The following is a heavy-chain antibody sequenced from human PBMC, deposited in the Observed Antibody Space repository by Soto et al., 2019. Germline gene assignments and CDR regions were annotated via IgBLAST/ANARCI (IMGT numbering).Heavy chain of an antibody. Sequence: SETLSLTCTVSGGSISSSSYYWSWIRQHPGKGLEWIGYIYYSGSTYYNPSLKSRVTISVDTSKNQFSLKLSSVTAADTAVYYCARAGSYYDSVDAFDIWGQGTMVTVS. CDR2: IYYSGST. CDR1: GGSISSSSYY. CDR3: ARAGSYYDSVDAFDI. D-gene: IGHD3-22*01. V-gene: IGHV4-31*03. J-gene: IGHJ3*02.